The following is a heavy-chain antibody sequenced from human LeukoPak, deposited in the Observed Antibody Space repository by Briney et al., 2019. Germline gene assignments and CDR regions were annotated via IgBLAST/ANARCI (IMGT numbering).Heavy chain of an antibody. D-gene: IGHD2-8*01. Sequence: PSETLSLTCTVSGGSISSSSYYWGWIRQPPGKGLEWIGNIYYSGSTNYNPSLKSRVTISVDTSKNQFSLKLSSVTAADTAVYYCARVGVTSDAFDIWGQGTMVTVSS. J-gene: IGHJ3*02. V-gene: IGHV4-39*07. CDR1: GGSISSSSYY. CDR3: ARVGVTSDAFDI. CDR2: IYYSGST.